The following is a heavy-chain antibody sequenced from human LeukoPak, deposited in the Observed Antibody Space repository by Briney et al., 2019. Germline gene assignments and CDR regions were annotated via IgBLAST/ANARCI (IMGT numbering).Heavy chain of an antibody. CDR2: IYPGDSDT. Sequence: GESLKISCKGSEYSFTNYWIGWVRQMPGKGLECMGIIYPGDSDTRYSPSFQGRVTISADKYISTAYLQWSSLKASDTAMYYCATSRTSGQRGGYYYYGMDVWGQGTTVTVSS. J-gene: IGHJ6*02. V-gene: IGHV5-51*01. CDR1: EYSFTNYW. CDR3: ATSRTSGQRGGYYYYGMDV. D-gene: IGHD6-19*01.